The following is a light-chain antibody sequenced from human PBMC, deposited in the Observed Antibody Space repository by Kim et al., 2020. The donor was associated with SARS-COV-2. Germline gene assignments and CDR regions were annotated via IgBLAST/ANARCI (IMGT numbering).Light chain of an antibody. V-gene: IGKV3-20*01. J-gene: IGKJ2*03. CDR3: QQYFQTPYS. CDR1: QRVGNNY. Sequence: LSPGERATLSCRASQRVGNNYLAWYQHKPGQAPRLLIHGASNRATGIPDRFSGSGSGTDFTLTISRLEPEDFAVYYCQQYFQTPYSFGQGTKLEIK. CDR2: GAS.